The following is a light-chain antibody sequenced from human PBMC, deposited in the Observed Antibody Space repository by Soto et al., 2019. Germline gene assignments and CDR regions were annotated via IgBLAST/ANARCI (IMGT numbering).Light chain of an antibody. CDR1: SGHSSYA. CDR3: QTWGAYVV. CDR2: LNSDGSH. J-gene: IGLJ2*01. V-gene: IGLV4-69*01. Sequence: QAVVTQSPSASASLGASVKLTCTLSSGHSSYAIAWHQQQPEKGPRYLMKLNSDGSHSKGDGIPDRFSGSSSGAERYLTISSRQSGDEADYYCQTWGAYVVFGGGTKVTVL.